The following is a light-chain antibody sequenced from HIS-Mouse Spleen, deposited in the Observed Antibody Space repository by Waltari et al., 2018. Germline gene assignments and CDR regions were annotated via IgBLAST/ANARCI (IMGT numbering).Light chain of an antibody. J-gene: IGLJ3*02. V-gene: IGLV1-44*01. Sequence: QSVLTQPPSASGTPGQRVTISCSGSSSNIGSNTVNWYQQLPGTAPKLLIYSTKHRPSGVPVRFSGSKSGTSASLAISGLQSEDEADYYCAAWDDSLNGWVFGGGTKLTVL. CDR1: SSNIGSNT. CDR3: AAWDDSLNGWV. CDR2: STK.